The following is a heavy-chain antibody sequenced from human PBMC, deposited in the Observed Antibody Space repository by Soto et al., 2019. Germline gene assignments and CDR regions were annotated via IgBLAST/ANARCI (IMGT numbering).Heavy chain of an antibody. CDR3: ARDSLTGYYRGLLDYGMDV. D-gene: IGHD3-9*01. V-gene: IGHV4-31*03. Sequence: PSETLSLTCTVSCGSISSGGYYWSWIRQHPGKGLEWIGYIYYSGSTYYNPSLKSRVTISVDTSKNQFSLKLSSVTAADTAVYYCARDSLTGYYRGLLDYGMDVWGQGTTVTVSS. CDR2: IYYSGST. J-gene: IGHJ6*02. CDR1: CGSISSGGYY.